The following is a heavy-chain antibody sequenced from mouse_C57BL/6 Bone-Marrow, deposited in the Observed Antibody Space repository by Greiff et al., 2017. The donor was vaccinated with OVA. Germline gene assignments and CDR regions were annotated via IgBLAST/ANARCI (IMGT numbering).Heavy chain of an antibody. Sequence: VKLQQSGAELARPGASVKLSCKASGYTFTSYGISWVKQRTGQGLEWIGEIYPRSGNTYYNEKFKGKATLTADKSSSTAYMELRSLTSEDSAVYFCARSRPYWYFDVWGTGTTVTVSS. CDR3: ARSRPYWYFDV. CDR1: GYTFTSYG. V-gene: IGHV1-81*01. J-gene: IGHJ1*03. CDR2: IYPRSGNT.